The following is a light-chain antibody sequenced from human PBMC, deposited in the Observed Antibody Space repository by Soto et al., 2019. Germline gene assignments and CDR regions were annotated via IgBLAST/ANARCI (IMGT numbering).Light chain of an antibody. CDR3: TSYVGNDIWV. V-gene: IGLV2-8*01. Sequence: QSALTQPPSASGSPGQSVTISCTGTSSDVGAYKYVSWYQQYPGKAPKLMIYEVTKRPSGVPDRFSGSKSGNTASLTGSGLQAEDDADYYCTSYVGNDIWVFGGGTKVTVL. J-gene: IGLJ3*02. CDR1: SSDVGAYKY. CDR2: EVT.